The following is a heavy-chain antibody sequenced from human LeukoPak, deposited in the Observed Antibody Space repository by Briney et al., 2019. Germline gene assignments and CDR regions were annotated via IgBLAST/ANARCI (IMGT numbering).Heavy chain of an antibody. CDR1: GGSISSYY. D-gene: IGHD3-10*01. V-gene: IGHV4-59*01. CDR2: IYYSGST. J-gene: IGHJ6*03. Sequence: PSETLSLTCTVSGGSISSYYWSWIRQPPGKGLEWIGYIYYSGSTNYNPSLKSRVTISVDTSKNQFSLKLSSVTAADTAVYYCARLLWFGELGSYYMDVWGKGTTVTVSS. CDR3: ARLLWFGELGSYYMDV.